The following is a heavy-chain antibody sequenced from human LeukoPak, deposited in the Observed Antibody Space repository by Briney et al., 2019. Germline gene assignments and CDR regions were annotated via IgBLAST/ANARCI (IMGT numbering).Heavy chain of an antibody. CDR2: ISTDGYTT. CDR3: AKAPWSTKYYAWDY. V-gene: IGHV3-74*01. J-gene: IGHJ4*02. D-gene: IGHD1-26*01. CDR1: GLAFSAYK. Sequence: GGSLRLSCAASGLAFSAYKMHWVRQAPRKGLVWVSRISTDGYTTDYADFVQGRFTASRDNTKNTWSLEMNSLRAEDTAVYYCAKAPWSTKYYAWDYWGQGTLVTVSS.